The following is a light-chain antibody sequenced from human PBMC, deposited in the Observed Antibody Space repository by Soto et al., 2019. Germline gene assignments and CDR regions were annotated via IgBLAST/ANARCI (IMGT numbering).Light chain of an antibody. CDR1: QSLLHNNGYNY. V-gene: IGKV2-28*01. J-gene: IGKJ1*01. Sequence: DIVMTQSPLSLPVTPGEPASISCRSSQSLLHNNGYNYLDWYLQKPGQSPQLLIYLGSNRASGDLDRLSGRASGTEFTLKISRVVAEDLGVYYCVAPLRGPPPFGHGNKV. CDR3: VAPLRGPPP. CDR2: LGS.